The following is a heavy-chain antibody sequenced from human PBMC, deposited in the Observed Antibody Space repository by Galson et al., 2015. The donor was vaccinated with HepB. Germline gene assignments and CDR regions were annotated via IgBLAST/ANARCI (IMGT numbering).Heavy chain of an antibody. J-gene: IGHJ6*02. V-gene: IGHV1-46*01. CDR3: ARVPYKTARPEGMDYYYAMDV. D-gene: IGHD6-6*01. Sequence: SVMVSCKASGYTFINYYIHWVRQAPGQGLEWMGFINPSEGRSTYAQKIQGRVTMTRDTSTSTVYMELSSLRSEDTAVYYCARVPYKTARPEGMDYYYAMDVWGQGTTVTVSS. CDR2: INPSEGRS. CDR1: GYTFINYY.